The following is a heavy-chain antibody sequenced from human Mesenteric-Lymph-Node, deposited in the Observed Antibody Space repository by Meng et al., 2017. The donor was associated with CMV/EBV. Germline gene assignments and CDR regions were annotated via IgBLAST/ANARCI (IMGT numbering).Heavy chain of an antibody. CDR1: GVRFSVSW. Sequence: CGVRFSVSWSRWGRQAPGRGPEWVANIRGDVIIEDYADSVKGRFTIARDNARNSLYLQMNSLRAEDTAVYYCAKDRLVGIAAAHDYWGQGTLVTVSS. D-gene: IGHD6-13*01. V-gene: IGHV3-7*03. J-gene: IGHJ4*02. CDR3: AKDRLVGIAAAHDY. CDR2: IRGDVIIE.